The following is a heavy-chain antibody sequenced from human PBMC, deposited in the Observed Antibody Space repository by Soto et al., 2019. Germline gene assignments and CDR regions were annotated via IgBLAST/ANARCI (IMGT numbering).Heavy chain of an antibody. V-gene: IGHV1-18*01. CDR1: GYTFTSYG. J-gene: IGHJ4*01. D-gene: IGHD6-19*01. Sequence: ASVKVSFKASGYTFTSYGISWVRQAPGQGLEWMGWISAYNGNTNYAQELQGRVTMTTDTSTSTAYMELRSLRSDDTAVYYCARDPAYWYSSGWYYFDYWGQGTLVTVSS. CDR3: ARDPAYWYSSGWYYFDY. CDR2: ISAYNGNT.